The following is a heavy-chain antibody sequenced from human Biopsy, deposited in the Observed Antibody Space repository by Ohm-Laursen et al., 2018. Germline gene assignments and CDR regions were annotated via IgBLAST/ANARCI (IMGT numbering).Heavy chain of an antibody. Sequence: SVKVPCKASGYSFSTYDVNWVRQARGQGLEWMGWMIPSSGKTGYAQRFQGRVTLTMNTSISTAYMELSGLRSEDTAVYFCARGYSRRVSIFEASIYWFDTWGQGTLATVSS. CDR1: GYSFSTYD. CDR3: ARGYSRRVSIFEASIYWFDT. CDR2: MIPSSGKT. V-gene: IGHV1-8*01. J-gene: IGHJ5*02. D-gene: IGHD6-6*01.